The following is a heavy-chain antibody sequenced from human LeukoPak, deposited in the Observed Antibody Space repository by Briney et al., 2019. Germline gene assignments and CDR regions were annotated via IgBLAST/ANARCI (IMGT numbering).Heavy chain of an antibody. D-gene: IGHD2-8*01. CDR2: GHYSGNT. CDR3: AKWASDNRAFDL. CDR1: GGSISSSAYY. Sequence: SETLSLTCTVSGGSISSSAYYWNWIRQAPGQGPEWIGYGHYSGNTKCNPPLKSRVTISVDTSKNQFSLRLSSVTAADTAVYFCAKWASDNRAFDLWGQGTLVTVSS. J-gene: IGHJ4*02. V-gene: IGHV4-61*05.